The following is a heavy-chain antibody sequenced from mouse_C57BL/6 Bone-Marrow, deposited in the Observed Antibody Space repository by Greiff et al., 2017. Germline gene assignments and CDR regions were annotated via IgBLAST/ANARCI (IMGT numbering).Heavy chain of an antibody. CDR3: ARSGYYYGSSYGYFDY. J-gene: IGHJ2*01. CDR1: GYAFSSSW. V-gene: IGHV1-82*01. D-gene: IGHD1-1*01. CDR2: IYPGDGDT. Sequence: QVQLKESGPELVKPGASVKISCKASGYAFSSSWMNWVKQRPGQGLEWIGRIYPGDGDTNYNGKFKGKATLTADKSSSTAYMQLSSLTSEDSAVYFCARSGYYYGSSYGYFDYWGQGTTLTVSS.